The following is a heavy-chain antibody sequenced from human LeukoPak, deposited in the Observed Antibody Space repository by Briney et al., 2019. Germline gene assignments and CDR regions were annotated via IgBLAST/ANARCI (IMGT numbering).Heavy chain of an antibody. V-gene: IGHV1-18*04. J-gene: IGHJ4*02. CDR2: ISAYNDNT. Sequence: ASVKVSCKASGYTFTSYGISWVRQAPGQGLEWMGWISAYNDNTNYAQKLQGRVTMTTDTSTSTAYMEVRSKRLDNTALFYGARGGDGGYCLQDYGGQGTLVTVSS. CDR3: ARGGDGGYCLQDY. D-gene: IGHD5-12*01. CDR1: GYTFTSYG.